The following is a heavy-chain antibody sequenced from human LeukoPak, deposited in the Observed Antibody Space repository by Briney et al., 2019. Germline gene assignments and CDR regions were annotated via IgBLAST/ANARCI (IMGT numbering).Heavy chain of an antibody. Sequence: SETLSLTCTVSGDSISSSTYYWGWIRQPPGKELEWIGYIHYSGSTNYNPSLKSRVTMSLDTSKDQFSLKLSSVTAADTAVYYCARGYSSSWYGAMYYWGQGTLVTVSS. CDR1: GDSISSSTYY. J-gene: IGHJ4*02. CDR2: IHYSGST. D-gene: IGHD6-13*01. V-gene: IGHV4-61*05. CDR3: ARGYSSSWYGAMYY.